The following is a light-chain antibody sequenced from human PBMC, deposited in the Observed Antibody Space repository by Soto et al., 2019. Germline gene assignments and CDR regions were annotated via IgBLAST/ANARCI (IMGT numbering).Light chain of an antibody. CDR2: DAS. Sequence: DIQMTQSPSTLSASVGDRVTITCRASKNINTWVAWYQQKPGKAPKLLIYDASSLEGGVPSRVSGSRSGTEFTLTISSLQPDDFATYYCQQYNGYSTWTFGQGTKVDIK. J-gene: IGKJ1*01. CDR3: QQYNGYSTWT. CDR1: KNINTW. V-gene: IGKV1-5*01.